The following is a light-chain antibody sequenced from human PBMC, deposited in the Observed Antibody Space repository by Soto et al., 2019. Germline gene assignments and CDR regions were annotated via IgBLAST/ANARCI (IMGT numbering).Light chain of an antibody. Sequence: QSVLTQPASVSGSPGQSITISCTGTTSDVGGYDYVSWYQQHPGQAPKLLIYEVSNRPSGVSHRFSGSKSGNTASLSISGLQGEEEADYYCYLFTSGNTLYVFGTGTKVTVL. J-gene: IGLJ1*01. CDR2: EVS. CDR3: YLFTSGNTLYV. V-gene: IGLV2-14*01. CDR1: TSDVGGYDY.